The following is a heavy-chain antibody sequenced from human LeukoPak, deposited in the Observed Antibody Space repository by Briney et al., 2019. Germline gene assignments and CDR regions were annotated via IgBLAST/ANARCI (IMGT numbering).Heavy chain of an antibody. D-gene: IGHD3-3*01. J-gene: IGHJ6*03. CDR3: ARAPDYDFWSGYPMRGDYYYYMDV. Sequence: GGSLRLSCAASGFTVSSNYMSWVRQASGKGLEWVSVIYSGGSTYYADSVKGRFTISRDNSKNTLYLQMNSLRTEDTAVYYCARAPDYDFWSGYPMRGDYYYYMDVWGKGTTVTVSS. V-gene: IGHV3-66*02. CDR1: GFTVSSNY. CDR2: IYSGGST.